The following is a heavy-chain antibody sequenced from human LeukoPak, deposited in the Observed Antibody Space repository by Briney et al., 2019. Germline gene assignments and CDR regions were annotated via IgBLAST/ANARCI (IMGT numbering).Heavy chain of an antibody. Sequence: ASVKVSCKASGYTFTGYYMHWVRQAPGQGLEWMGWINPNSGGTNYAQKFQGRVTMTRDTSISTAYMELSRLRSDDTAVYYCATTGQYYDFWSGPTVDYYYMDVWGKGTTVTVSS. V-gene: IGHV1-2*02. J-gene: IGHJ6*03. CDR3: ATTGQYYDFWSGPTVDYYYMDV. CDR1: GYTFTGYY. D-gene: IGHD3-3*01. CDR2: INPNSGGT.